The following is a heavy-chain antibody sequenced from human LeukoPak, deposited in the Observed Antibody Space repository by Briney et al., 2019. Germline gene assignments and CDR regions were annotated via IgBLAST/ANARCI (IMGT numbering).Heavy chain of an antibody. Sequence: GGSLRLSCAASGFIISDHYMDWVRQAPGKGLEWVGRSRNKANSYSTEYAASVKGRFTISRDDSKSSLYLQMNSLKTEDTAVYYCARAGDYYSTGDCWGQGTLVTVSS. D-gene: IGHD3-22*01. CDR1: GFIISDHY. CDR3: ARAGDYYSTGDC. CDR2: SRNKANSYST. V-gene: IGHV3-72*01. J-gene: IGHJ4*02.